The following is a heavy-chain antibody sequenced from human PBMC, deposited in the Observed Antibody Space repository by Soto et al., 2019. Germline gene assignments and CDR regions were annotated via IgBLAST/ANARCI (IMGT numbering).Heavy chain of an antibody. CDR3: ARQYHGSGSVYPIHDS. V-gene: IGHV5-10-1*01. Sequence: PGESLKISCKGSGNSFSDYWISWVRQTAAKGLEWMGRIDPSDSYTNYSPSFEGHVTISVDKSITTAYLQWNSLKASDTAIYYCARQYHGSGSVYPIHDSWGQGTPVTVSS. CDR2: IDPSDSYT. J-gene: IGHJ4*02. D-gene: IGHD3-10*01. CDR1: GNSFSDYW.